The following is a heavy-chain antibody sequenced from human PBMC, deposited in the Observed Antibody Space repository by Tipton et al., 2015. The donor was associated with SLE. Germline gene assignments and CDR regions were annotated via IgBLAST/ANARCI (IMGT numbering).Heavy chain of an antibody. CDR1: RGSFSGHY. Sequence: TLSLTCTIYRGSFSGHYWGWIRQPPGKGLEWIGSISHSGNTYYNPSLRSRVSMSIDTSKNQVFLRLNSVTAADTAVYYCARHDYDDNGYYMHHFDYWGQGTLVTVSS. CDR3: ARHDYDDNGYYMHHFDY. CDR2: ISHSGNT. J-gene: IGHJ4*02. V-gene: IGHV4-38-2*02. D-gene: IGHD3-22*01.